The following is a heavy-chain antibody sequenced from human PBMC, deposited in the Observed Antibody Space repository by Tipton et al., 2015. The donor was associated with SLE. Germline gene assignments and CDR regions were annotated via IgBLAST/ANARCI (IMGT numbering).Heavy chain of an antibody. CDR1: GGSINIYY. D-gene: IGHD4-17*01. CDR3: SRGSGYGDAHLDS. CDR2: IHYSGST. J-gene: IGHJ4*02. Sequence: TLSLTCTVSGGSINIYYWSWIRQPPGKRLVWIGNIHYSGSTNYKPSLTSRGRIKVDTSKNQFSLKLTSVTAADTAAHYCSRGSGYGDAHLDSWGQGTLVTVSS. V-gene: IGHV4-59*01.